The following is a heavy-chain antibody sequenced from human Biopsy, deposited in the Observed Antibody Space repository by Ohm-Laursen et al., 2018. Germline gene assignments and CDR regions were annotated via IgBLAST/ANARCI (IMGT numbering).Heavy chain of an antibody. V-gene: IGHV4-31*01. J-gene: IGHJ5*02. CDR2: IFNSANT. CDR1: GGSIRSGGSY. CDR3: ARGDYFDSNGYFWFDP. Sequence: SQTLSLPCTVSGGSIRSGGSYWSWIRQRPGKGLEWIGHIFNSANTYYNPSLKNLITISGDTSKNQFSLKLNSVTAADTAVYYCARGDYFDSNGYFWFDPWGQGTLVTVSS. D-gene: IGHD3-22*01.